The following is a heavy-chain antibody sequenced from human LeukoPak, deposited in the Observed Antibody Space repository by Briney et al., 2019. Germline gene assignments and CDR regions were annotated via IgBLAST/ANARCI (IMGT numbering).Heavy chain of an antibody. CDR2: ISYDGSNK. V-gene: IGHV3-30-3*02. D-gene: IGHD3-22*01. J-gene: IGHJ4*02. CDR1: GFTFNSYS. Sequence: PGRSLRLSCAASGFTFNSYSMHWVRQAPGKGLEWVAVISYDGSNKYYADSVKGRFTISRDNSKNTLYLQMNSLRTEDTAVYYCAKSQYSSGYYYVVDYWGQGTLVTVSS. CDR3: AKSQYSSGYYYVVDY.